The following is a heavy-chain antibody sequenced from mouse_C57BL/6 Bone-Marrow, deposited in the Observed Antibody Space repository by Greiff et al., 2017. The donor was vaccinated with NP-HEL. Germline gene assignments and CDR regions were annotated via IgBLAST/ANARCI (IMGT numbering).Heavy chain of an antibody. J-gene: IGHJ3*01. Sequence: VQLQQPGAELVKPGASVKLSCKASGYTFTSYWMHWLKQRPGQGLEWIGMIHPNSGSTNYNEKFKSKATLTVDKSSSTAYMQLSSLTSEDSAVYYCAREDYGNYEAWFAYWGQGTLVTVSA. D-gene: IGHD2-1*01. CDR1: GYTFTSYW. CDR2: IHPNSGST. V-gene: IGHV1-64*01. CDR3: AREDYGNYEAWFAY.